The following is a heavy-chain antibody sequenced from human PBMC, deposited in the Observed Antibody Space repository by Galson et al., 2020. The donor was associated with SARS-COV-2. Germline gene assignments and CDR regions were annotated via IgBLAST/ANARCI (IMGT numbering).Heavy chain of an antibody. Sequence: ASVKVSCKASGYTFTSYGISWVRQAPGQGLEWMGWISAYNGNTNYAQKLQGRVTMTTDTSTSTAYMELRSLRSDDTAVYYCAREGPIAAAVFLLGFDPWGQGTLVTVSS. CDR3: AREGPIAAAVFLLGFDP. D-gene: IGHD6-13*01. CDR2: ISAYNGNT. V-gene: IGHV1-18*01. J-gene: IGHJ5*02. CDR1: GYTFTSYG.